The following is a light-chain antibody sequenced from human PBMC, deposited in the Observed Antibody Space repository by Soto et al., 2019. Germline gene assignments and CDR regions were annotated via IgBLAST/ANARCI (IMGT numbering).Light chain of an antibody. V-gene: IGKV1-33*01. Sequence: DIQMTQSPSSLSASVGDRVTITCQASQDISNYLNWYQQKPGKAPKLLIYDASNLETGVPSRFSGSGSGTDFTFTISNLQPEDIATYYCQQGFTFGPGTKVDIK. CDR3: QQGFT. CDR1: QDISNY. CDR2: DAS. J-gene: IGKJ3*01.